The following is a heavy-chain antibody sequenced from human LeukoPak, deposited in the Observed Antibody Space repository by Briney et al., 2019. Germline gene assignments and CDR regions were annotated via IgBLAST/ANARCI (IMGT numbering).Heavy chain of an antibody. CDR1: GGSFSGYY. J-gene: IGHJ6*02. CDR3: ARYNYDFWSGYSYGMDV. V-gene: IGHV4-34*01. D-gene: IGHD3-3*01. CDR2: INHSGST. Sequence: SETLSLTCAVYGGSFSGYYWSWIRQPPGKGLEWIGEINHSGSTNYNPSLKSRVTISVDTSKNQFSLKLSSVTAADTAVYYCARYNYDFWSGYSYGMDVWGQGTTVTVSS.